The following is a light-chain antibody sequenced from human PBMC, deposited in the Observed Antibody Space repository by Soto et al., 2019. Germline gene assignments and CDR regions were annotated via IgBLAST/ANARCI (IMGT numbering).Light chain of an antibody. Sequence: EIVMTQSPATLSVSPGETATLSCRASQSVSNNLVWYQQKPGQAPRLLIYDASTRATGVPARFSGSGSGTEFTLFISSLQSEDFAVYYCQQHHEWVTVGGGTKVEI. CDR3: QQHHEWVT. J-gene: IGKJ4*01. CDR2: DAS. CDR1: QSVSNN. V-gene: IGKV3-15*01.